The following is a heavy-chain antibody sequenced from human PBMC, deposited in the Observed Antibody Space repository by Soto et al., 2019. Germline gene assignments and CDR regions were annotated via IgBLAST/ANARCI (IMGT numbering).Heavy chain of an antibody. Sequence: EVQLVEFGGGLVQPGGSLRLSCAASGFTFSDYWMSWVRQTPGKGLEWVANIKHDGSEKYYVDSVRGRFTISRDNDKRSMYLHMNSLRAEDTAVYFCATLRWPDWYFGLWGRGTLVTVSS. CDR3: ATLRWPDWYFGL. J-gene: IGHJ2*01. CDR2: IKHDGSEK. D-gene: IGHD4-17*01. CDR1: GFTFSDYW. V-gene: IGHV3-7*01.